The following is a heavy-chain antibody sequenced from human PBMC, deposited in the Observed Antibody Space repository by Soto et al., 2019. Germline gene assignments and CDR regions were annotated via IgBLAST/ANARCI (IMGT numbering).Heavy chain of an antibody. CDR2: IYYSGST. D-gene: IGHD4-17*01. CDR1: GGSISSGGYY. CDR3: ARAPSTVPWFDT. V-gene: IGHV4-31*03. Sequence: SETLSLTCTVSGGSISSGGYYWSWIRQHPGKGLEWIGYIYYSGSTYYNPSLKSRVTISVDTSKNQFSLKLSSVTAADTAVYYCARAPSTVPWFDTWGKGTLVTVSS. J-gene: IGHJ5*02.